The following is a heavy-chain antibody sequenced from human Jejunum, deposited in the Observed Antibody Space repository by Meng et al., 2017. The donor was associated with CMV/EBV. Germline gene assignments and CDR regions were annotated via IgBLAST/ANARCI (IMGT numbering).Heavy chain of an antibody. CDR1: GSPFTDYF. CDR2: MNPNSGGT. Sequence: ASGSPFTDYFYHWVRQAPGQGLEWMGWMNPNSGGTRYAQKFQGKVTMTRDTSINMAYMELSGLTSADTAVYYCARVVMAEQQLDYWGQGTLVTVSS. V-gene: IGHV1-2*02. J-gene: IGHJ4*02. D-gene: IGHD1/OR15-1a*01. CDR3: ARVVMAEQQLDY.